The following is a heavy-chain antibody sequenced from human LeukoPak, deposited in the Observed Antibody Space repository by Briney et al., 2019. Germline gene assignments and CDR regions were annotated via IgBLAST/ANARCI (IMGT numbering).Heavy chain of an antibody. CDR2: IFSGGST. CDR1: GFSVRSAH. CDR3: ARGGLEDQ. V-gene: IGHV3-53*01. J-gene: IGHJ4*02. D-gene: IGHD2-15*01. Sequence: GGSLRLSCAASGFSVRSAHMHWVRQAPGKGLEWVSVIFSGGSTAYADSVKGRFTTSRDISKNMVYLQMNNLRVEDTALYYCARGGLEDQWGQGTLVTVSS.